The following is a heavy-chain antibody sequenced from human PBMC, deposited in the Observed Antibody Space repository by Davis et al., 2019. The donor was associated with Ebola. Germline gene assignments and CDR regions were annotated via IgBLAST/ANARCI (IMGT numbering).Heavy chain of an antibody. D-gene: IGHD6-6*01. J-gene: IGHJ6*02. Sequence: GGSLRLSCAASGFTFSSYDMHWVRQATGKGLEWVSAIGTVGDTYYPGSVKGRFTISRDNSKNTLYLQMNSLRAEDTAVYYCARSDYYYGMDVWGQGTTVTVSS. CDR1: GFTFSSYD. CDR2: IGTVGDT. CDR3: ARSDYYYGMDV. V-gene: IGHV3-13*01.